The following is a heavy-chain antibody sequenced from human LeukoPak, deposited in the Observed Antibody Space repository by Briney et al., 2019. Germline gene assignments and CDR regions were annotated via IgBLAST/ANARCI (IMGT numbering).Heavy chain of an antibody. J-gene: IGHJ6*02. V-gene: IGHV4-34*01. D-gene: IGHD1-1*01. CDR2: INNSGST. CDR1: GGSFSGYY. CDR3: ARVLQGDPYYSGMDV. Sequence: SETLSLTCAVYGGSFSGYYWSWVRQPPGKGLEWLGEINNSGSTNYNPSLKTRVTISVDTSKNQFSLKLSSVTAADTAVYYCARVLQGDPYYSGMDVWGQGTTVTVSS.